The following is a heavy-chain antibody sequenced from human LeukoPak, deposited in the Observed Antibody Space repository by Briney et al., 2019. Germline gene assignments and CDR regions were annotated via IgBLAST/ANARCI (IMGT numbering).Heavy chain of an antibody. J-gene: IGHJ5*02. Sequence: SETLSLTCTVSGGSLSSYYWSWIRQPPGKGLEWIGYIYYSGSTNYNPSLKSRVTISVDTPKNQFSLKLSSVTAADTAVYYCARNPYYDFWSGYYHNWFDPWGQGTLVTVSS. CDR1: GGSLSSYY. CDR2: IYYSGST. V-gene: IGHV4-59*01. CDR3: ARNPYYDFWSGYYHNWFDP. D-gene: IGHD3-3*01.